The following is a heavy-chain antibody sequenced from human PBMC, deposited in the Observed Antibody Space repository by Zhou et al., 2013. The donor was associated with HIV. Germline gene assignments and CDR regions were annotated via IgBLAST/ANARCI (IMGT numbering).Heavy chain of an antibody. V-gene: IGHV1-69*04. D-gene: IGHD6-19*01. Sequence: QVQLVQSGAEVKKPGSSVKVSCKASGGTFSSYAISWVRQAPGQGLEWMGRIIPILGIANYAQKFQGRVTITADKSTSTAYMELSSLRSEDTAVYYCARLSRHIAVADFDYWGQGTLVTVSS. CDR3: ARLSRHIAVADFDY. J-gene: IGHJ4*02. CDR1: GGTFSSYA. CDR2: IIPILGIA.